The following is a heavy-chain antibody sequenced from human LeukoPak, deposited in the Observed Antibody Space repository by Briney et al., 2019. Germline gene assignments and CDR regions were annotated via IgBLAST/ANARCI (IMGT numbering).Heavy chain of an antibody. Sequence: GGSLRLSCAASGSTFSTYAMHWVRQAPGKGLEWVAVIWYDGSNKFYADSVKGRFTISRDNSKDTLYLQMNSLRADDTAVYYCARVNIYYFGMDVWGQGTTVTVSS. V-gene: IGHV3-33*01. CDR3: ARVNIYYFGMDV. D-gene: IGHD1/OR15-1a*01. CDR2: IWYDGSNK. J-gene: IGHJ6*02. CDR1: GSTFSTYA.